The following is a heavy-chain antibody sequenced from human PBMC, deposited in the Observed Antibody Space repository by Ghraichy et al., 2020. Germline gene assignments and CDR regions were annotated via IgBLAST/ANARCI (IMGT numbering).Heavy chain of an antibody. D-gene: IGHD2-15*01. J-gene: IGHJ6*02. CDR2: IYSGGST. Sequence: GESLNISCAASGFTVSSNYMSWVRQAPGKGLEWVSVIYSGGSTYYADSVKGRFTISRDNSKNTLYLQMNSLRAEDTAVYYCARYCSGGSCYGDPKYGMDVWGQGTTVTVSS. V-gene: IGHV3-53*01. CDR1: GFTVSSNY. CDR3: ARYCSGGSCYGDPKYGMDV.